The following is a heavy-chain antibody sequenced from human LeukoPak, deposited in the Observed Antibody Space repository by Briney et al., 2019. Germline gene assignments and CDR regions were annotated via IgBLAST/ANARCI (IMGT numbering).Heavy chain of an antibody. V-gene: IGHV3-23*01. CDR1: GFTFSSYA. CDR3: AKGYGSGSGLAHPGANYYMDV. Sequence: GGSLRLSCAASGFTFSSYAMSWVRQAPGKGLEWVSAISGSGGSTYYADSVKGRFTISRDNSKNTLYLQMHSLRAEDTAVYYCAKGYGSGSGLAHPGANYYMDVWGKGTTVTVSS. CDR2: ISGSGGST. D-gene: IGHD3-10*01. J-gene: IGHJ6*03.